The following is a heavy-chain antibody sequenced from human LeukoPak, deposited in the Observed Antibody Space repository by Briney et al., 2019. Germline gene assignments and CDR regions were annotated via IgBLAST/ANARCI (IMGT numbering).Heavy chain of an antibody. CDR1: GFTFSSYA. CDR2: ISGSGGST. D-gene: IGHD6-19*01. V-gene: IGHV3-23*01. Sequence: GGSLRLSCAASGFTFSSYAMSWVRQAPGKGLEWVSAISGSGGSTYYADSVKGRFTISRDNSENTLYLQMNSLRAEDTAVYYCAKDGLSSGWYYFDYWGQGTLVTVSS. J-gene: IGHJ4*02. CDR3: AKDGLSSGWYYFDY.